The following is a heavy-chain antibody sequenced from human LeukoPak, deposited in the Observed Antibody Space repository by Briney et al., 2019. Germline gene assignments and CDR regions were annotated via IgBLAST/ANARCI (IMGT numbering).Heavy chain of an antibody. CDR1: GDSVSSNSAA. CDR2: TYYRSKWYN. CDR3: ARDQSAAGDYFDY. V-gene: IGHV6-1*01. Sequence: SQTLSLTWAISGDSVSSNSAAWNWIRQSRSGGLEWLGRTYYRSKWYNDYAVSVKSRITINPDTSKNQFSLQLNSVTPEDTAVYYCARDQSAAGDYFDYWGQGTLVTVSS. J-gene: IGHJ4*02. D-gene: IGHD6-13*01.